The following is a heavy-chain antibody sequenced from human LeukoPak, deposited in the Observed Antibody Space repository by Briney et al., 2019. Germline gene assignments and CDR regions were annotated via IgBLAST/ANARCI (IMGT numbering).Heavy chain of an antibody. CDR3: ARDGGSSGTGAYYMDV. D-gene: IGHD2-15*01. J-gene: IGHJ6*03. Sequence: GGSLRLSCAASGFTFSSYSMNWVRQAPGKGLEWVSSISSSSSYIYYADSVKGRFTISRDNAKNSLYLQMNSLRAEDTAFYYCARDGGSSGTGAYYMDVWGKGTTVTVSS. CDR1: GFTFSSYS. CDR2: ISSSSSYI. V-gene: IGHV3-21*01.